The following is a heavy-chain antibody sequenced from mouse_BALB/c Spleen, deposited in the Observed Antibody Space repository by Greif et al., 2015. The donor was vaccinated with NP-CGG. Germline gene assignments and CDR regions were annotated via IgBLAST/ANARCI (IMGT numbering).Heavy chain of an antibody. J-gene: IGHJ4*01. CDR1: GFTFSSYA. D-gene: IGHD1-3*01. Sequence: EVQVVESGGGLVKPGGSLKLSCAASGFTFSSYAMSWVRQTPEKRLEWVATISSGGSYTYYPDSVKGRFTISRDNAKNTLYLQMSSLRSEDTAMYYCARQGKLEAMDYWGQGTSVTVSS. CDR3: ARQGKLEAMDY. V-gene: IGHV5-9-3*01. CDR2: ISSGGSYT.